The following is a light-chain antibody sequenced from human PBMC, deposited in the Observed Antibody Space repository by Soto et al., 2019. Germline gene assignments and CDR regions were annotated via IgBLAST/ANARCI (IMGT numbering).Light chain of an antibody. V-gene: IGLV2-8*01. J-gene: IGLJ2*01. CDR3: SSYAGSPVV. CDR1: SSDVGGYNY. CDR2: EVS. Sequence: QSALTQPPSASGSPGQSVTISCTGTSSDVGGYNYVSWCQQHPGKAPKLMIYEVSKRPSGVPDRFSGSKSGNTASLTVSGLQDEDEADYYCSSYAGSPVVFGGGTKVTVL.